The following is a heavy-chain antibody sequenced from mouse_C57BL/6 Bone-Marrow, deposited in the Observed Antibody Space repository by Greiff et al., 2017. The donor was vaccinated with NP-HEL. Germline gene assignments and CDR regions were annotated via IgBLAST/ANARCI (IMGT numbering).Heavy chain of an antibody. V-gene: IGHV10-3*01. CDR3: VRFPIYYYGSSYEAMDY. CDR1: GFTFNTYA. CDR2: IRSKSSNYAT. D-gene: IGHD1-1*01. Sequence: GGGLVQPKGSLKLSCAASGFTFNTYAMHWVRQAPGKGLEWVARIRSKSSNYATYYADSVKDRFTISRDDSQSMLYLQMNNLKTEDTAMYYCVRFPIYYYGSSYEAMDYWGQGTSVTVSS. J-gene: IGHJ4*01.